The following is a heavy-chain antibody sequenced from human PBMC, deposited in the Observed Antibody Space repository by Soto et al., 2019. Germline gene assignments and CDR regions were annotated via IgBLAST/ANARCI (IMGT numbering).Heavy chain of an antibody. CDR2: INPDTGDS. CDR3: ARVRYGDFAFQH. CDR1: GYTFTTFH. V-gene: IGHV1-2*02. J-gene: IGHJ1*01. Sequence: QVHLVQSGAEVRKPGASVKVSCKASGYTFTTFHLHWVRLAPGQGLEWMGWINPDTGDSEYGQKCQGRVTLTRDTSMTTAYMELSSLTSDDTAIYFCARVRYGDFAFQHWGQGTPVSVAS. D-gene: IGHD4-17*01.